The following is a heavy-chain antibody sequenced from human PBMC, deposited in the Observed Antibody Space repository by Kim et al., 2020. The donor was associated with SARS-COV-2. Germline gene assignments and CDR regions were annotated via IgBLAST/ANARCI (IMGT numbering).Heavy chain of an antibody. J-gene: IGHJ6*02. CDR1: GFTFDDYA. D-gene: IGHD6-13*01. V-gene: IGHV3-43*02. CDR3: AKDMSSSSWEYYYYGMDV. Sequence: GGSLRLSCAASGFTFDDYAMHWVRQAPGKGLEWVSLISGDGGSTYYADSVKGRFTISRDNSKNSLYLQMNSLRTEDTALYYCAKDMSSSSWEYYYYGMDVWGQGTTVTVSS. CDR2: ISGDGGST.